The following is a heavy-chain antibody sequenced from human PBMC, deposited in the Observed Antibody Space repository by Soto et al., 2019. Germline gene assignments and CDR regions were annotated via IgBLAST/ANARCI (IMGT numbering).Heavy chain of an antibody. D-gene: IGHD3-3*01. CDR3: ARGDVRIKIFGVVMTYGMDV. CDR2: ISAYNGNT. J-gene: IGHJ6*02. Sequence: ASVKVSCKASGYTFTSYGISWVRQAPGQGLEWMGWISAYNGNTNYAQKLQGRVTMTTGTSTSTAYMELRSLRSDDTAVYYCARGDVRIKIFGVVMTYGMDVWGQGTTVTVSS. CDR1: GYTFTSYG. V-gene: IGHV1-18*01.